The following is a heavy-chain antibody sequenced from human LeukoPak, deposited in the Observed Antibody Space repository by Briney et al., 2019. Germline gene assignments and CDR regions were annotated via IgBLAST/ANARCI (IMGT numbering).Heavy chain of an antibody. CDR2: MNPNSGNT. V-gene: IGHV1-8*01. J-gene: IGHJ4*02. CDR3: ARGGRIAARPHLGY. D-gene: IGHD6-6*01. CDR1: GYTFTSYD. Sequence: GASVKVSCKASGYTFTSYDINWVRQATGQGLEWMRWMNPNSGNTGYAQKFQGRVTMTRNTSISTAYMELSSLRSEDTAVYYCARGGRIAARPHLGYRGQGTLVTVSS.